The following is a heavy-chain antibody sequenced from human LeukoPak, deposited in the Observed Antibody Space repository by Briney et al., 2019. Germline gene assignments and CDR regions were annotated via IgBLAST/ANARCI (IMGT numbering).Heavy chain of an antibody. CDR1: GFTVSNNY. V-gene: IGHV3-53*01. J-gene: IGHJ4*02. D-gene: IGHD3-16*01. CDR2: IYDSGTT. CDR3: ARDWGKTVGFEY. Sequence: GGALRLSWAASGFTVSNNYMSWVRQAPGKGLEWVSVIYDSGTTFYADSVKGRFTISRDNSKNTLYLQMNSLRAEDTAVYYCARDWGKTVGFEYWGQGTLVTVSS.